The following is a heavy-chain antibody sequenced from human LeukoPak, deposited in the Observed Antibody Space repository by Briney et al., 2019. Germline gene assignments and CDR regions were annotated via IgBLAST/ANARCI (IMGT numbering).Heavy chain of an antibody. V-gene: IGHV3-53*01. Sequence: GGSLRLSCAASGFTVSSNYMNWVRQAPGKGLEWVSVIYSGGSTYYADSVKGRFTISRDNSKNTLYLQMNSLRAEDTAVYYCARALPHRRLMDTTMEQHWFDPWGQGTLVTVSS. CDR2: IYSGGST. J-gene: IGHJ5*02. CDR3: ARALPHRRLMDTTMEQHWFDP. CDR1: GFTVSSNY. D-gene: IGHD5-18*01.